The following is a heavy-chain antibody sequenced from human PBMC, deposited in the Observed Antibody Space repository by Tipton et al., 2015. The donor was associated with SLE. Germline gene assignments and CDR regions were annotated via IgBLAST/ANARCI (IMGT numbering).Heavy chain of an antibody. CDR3: ARDSAVNFWYFDL. V-gene: IGHV4-59*01. CDR1: GDSMDNYY. J-gene: IGHJ2*01. Sequence: TLSLTCTVAGDSMDNYYWTWIRQPPGKGLEWIGTIYYSGNTYNNPSLKSRLSISIDKSKNQFSLKLSSVIAADTATYYCARDSAVNFWYFDLWGRGTLVTVSS. CDR2: IYYSGNT.